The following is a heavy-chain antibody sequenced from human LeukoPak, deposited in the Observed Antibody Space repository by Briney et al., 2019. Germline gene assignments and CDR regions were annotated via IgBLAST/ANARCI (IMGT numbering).Heavy chain of an antibody. CDR2: IYYSGST. CDR3: VRSKNDILTGYYFDY. J-gene: IGHJ4*02. V-gene: IGHV4-59*08. CDR1: GGSISSYY. D-gene: IGHD3-9*01. Sequence: PSETLSLTCTVSGGSISSYYWSWIRQPPGKGLEWIGYIYYSGSTNYNPSLKSRVTISVDTSKNQFSLKLSSVTAADTAVYYCVRSKNDILTGYYFDYWGQGTLVTVSS.